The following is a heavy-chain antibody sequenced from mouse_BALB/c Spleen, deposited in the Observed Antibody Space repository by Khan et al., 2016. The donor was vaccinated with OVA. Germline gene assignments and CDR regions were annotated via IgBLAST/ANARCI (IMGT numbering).Heavy chain of an antibody. Sequence: QVQLKESGAELVRPGGSVKISCKGSGYTFTDFSMHWVKQSHAKSLEWIGVISTYYGDSIYNQKFKGKATMTVDNSSSTAYVELARLTSEDSAIYYCARGSGNFRLANWGQGTLVTVSA. CDR3: ARGSGNFRLAN. V-gene: IGHV1S137*01. J-gene: IGHJ3*01. D-gene: IGHD2-1*01. CDR2: ISTYYGDS. CDR1: GYTFTDFS.